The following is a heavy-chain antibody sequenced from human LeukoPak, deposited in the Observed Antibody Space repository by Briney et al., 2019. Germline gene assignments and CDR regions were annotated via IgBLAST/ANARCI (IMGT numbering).Heavy chain of an antibody. J-gene: IGHJ4*02. D-gene: IGHD6-19*01. CDR2: ISGSGGST. CDR3: ARVSSGWYADY. V-gene: IGHV3-23*01. Sequence: GGSLRLSCAAFGFTFSSYAMSWVRQAPGKGLEWVSAISGSGGSTYYADSVKGRFTISRDNSKNTLYLQMNSLRAEDTAVYYCARVSSGWYADYWGQGTLVTVSS. CDR1: GFTFSSYA.